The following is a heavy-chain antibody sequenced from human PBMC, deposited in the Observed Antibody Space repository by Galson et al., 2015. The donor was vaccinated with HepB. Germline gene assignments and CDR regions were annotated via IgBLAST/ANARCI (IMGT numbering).Heavy chain of an antibody. Sequence: SLRLSCAASGFTFSNYWMHWVRQAPGKGLVWVSRIDTDGSSTAYADSVKGRFTISRDNAKNTLYLQMNTLRAEDTAVYYCARCVYSNGWYTLWGQGTLVTVSS. CDR3: ARCVYSNGWYTL. D-gene: IGHD6-19*01. CDR2: IDTDGSST. CDR1: GFTFSNYW. V-gene: IGHV3-74*01. J-gene: IGHJ4*02.